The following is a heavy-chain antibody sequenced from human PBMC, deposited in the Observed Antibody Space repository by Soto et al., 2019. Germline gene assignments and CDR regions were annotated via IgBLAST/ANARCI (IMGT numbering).Heavy chain of an antibody. Sequence: ASVKVSCKASGGTFSSYAISWVRQAPGQGLEWMGGIIPIFGTANYAQKFQGRVTITADESTGTAYMELSSLRSEDTAVYYWARGMGPGSKFLHWGQGTLVTVSS. D-gene: IGHD3-10*01. V-gene: IGHV1-69*13. CDR3: ARGMGPGSKFLH. CDR2: IIPIFGTA. CDR1: GGTFSSYA. J-gene: IGHJ4*02.